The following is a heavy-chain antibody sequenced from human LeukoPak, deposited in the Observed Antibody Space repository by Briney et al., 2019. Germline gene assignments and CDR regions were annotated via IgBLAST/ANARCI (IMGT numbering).Heavy chain of an antibody. Sequence: GGSLRLSCAASGFTFSSYAMSWVRQAPGKGLEWVSAISGSGGSTYYADSVKGRFTISRDNSKNTLYLQMNSLRAEDTAVYYCAKVENEIWGSGSNFDYWGQGTLVTVSS. V-gene: IGHV3-23*01. D-gene: IGHD2-15*01. CDR1: GFTFSSYA. CDR3: AKVENEIWGSGSNFDY. J-gene: IGHJ4*02. CDR2: ISGSGGST.